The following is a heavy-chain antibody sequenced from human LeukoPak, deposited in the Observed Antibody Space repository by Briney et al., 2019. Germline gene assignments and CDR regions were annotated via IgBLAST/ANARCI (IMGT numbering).Heavy chain of an antibody. CDR2: IYYSGST. CDR1: GGSISSGGYY. J-gene: IGHJ4*02. Sequence: SQTLSLTCTVSGGSISSGGYYWSWIRQHPGKGLEWIGYIYYSGSTNYNPSLKSRVTISVDTSKNQFSLKLSSVTAADTAVYYCARHALYDFWSGPKHYYFDYWGQGTLVTVSS. D-gene: IGHD3-3*01. V-gene: IGHV4-31*03. CDR3: ARHALYDFWSGPKHYYFDY.